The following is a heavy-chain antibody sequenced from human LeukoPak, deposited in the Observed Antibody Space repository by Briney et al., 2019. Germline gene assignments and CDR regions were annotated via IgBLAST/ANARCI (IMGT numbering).Heavy chain of an antibody. J-gene: IGHJ4*02. D-gene: IGHD6-6*01. V-gene: IGHV4-4*09. Sequence: SETLSLTCTASGGSITSYYWSWIRQPPGKGLEWIGYIFTSGSTNYNPSLQSRVTISVDRSKNQFSLKLRSVTAADTAVYYCARSYSSASSFDYWGQGTLVTVSS. CDR3: ARSYSSASSFDY. CDR2: IFTSGST. CDR1: GGSITSYY.